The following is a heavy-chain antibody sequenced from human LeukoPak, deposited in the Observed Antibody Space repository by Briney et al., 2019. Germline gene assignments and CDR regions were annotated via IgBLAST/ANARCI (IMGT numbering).Heavy chain of an antibody. V-gene: IGHV1-69*13. CDR3: ARSPYYYDSSGYTIYYYYGMDV. CDR1: GGTFSSYA. D-gene: IGHD3-22*01. CDR2: IIPIFGTA. Sequence: ASVKVSCKASGGTFSSYAISWVRQAPGQGPEWMGGIIPIFGTANYAQKFQGRVTITADESTSTAYMELSSLRSEDTAVYYCARSPYYYDSSGYTIYYYYGMDVWGQGTTVTVSS. J-gene: IGHJ6*02.